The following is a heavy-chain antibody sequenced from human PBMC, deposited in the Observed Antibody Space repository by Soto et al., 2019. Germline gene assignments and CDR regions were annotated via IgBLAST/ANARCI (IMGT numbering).Heavy chain of an antibody. CDR3: VTPHDYGDYPFDY. CDR2: ISYDGSNK. J-gene: IGHJ4*02. Sequence: QVQLVESGGGVAQPGRSLRLSCAASGFTFSSYAMHWVRQAPGKGLEWVAVISYDGSNKYYADSVKGRFTISRDNSKNTLYLQMNSLRAEDTAVYYCVTPHDYGDYPFDYWGQGTLVTVSS. D-gene: IGHD4-17*01. V-gene: IGHV3-30-3*01. CDR1: GFTFSSYA.